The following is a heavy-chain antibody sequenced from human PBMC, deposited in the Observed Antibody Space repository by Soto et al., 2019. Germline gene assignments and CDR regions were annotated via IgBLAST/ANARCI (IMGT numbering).Heavy chain of an antibody. CDR1: SGSISSSNW. D-gene: IGHD2-2*01. Sequence: SETLSLTCAVSSGSISSSNWWSWVRQPPGKGLEWIGEIYHSGSTNYNPSLKSRVTISVDKSKNQFSLKLSSVTAADTAVYYCARNKACSSTSCEGGVFDYWGQGTLVTVSS. V-gene: IGHV4-4*02. J-gene: IGHJ4*02. CDR2: IYHSGST. CDR3: ARNKACSSTSCEGGVFDY.